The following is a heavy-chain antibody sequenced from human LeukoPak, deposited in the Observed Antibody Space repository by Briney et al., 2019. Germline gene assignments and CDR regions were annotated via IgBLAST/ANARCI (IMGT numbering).Heavy chain of an antibody. Sequence: PGGSLRLSCAASGFTFSTYAVSWVRQAPGKGLEWVSAVRPSGGGTFYADYVKGRFTVSRDDSKNTLYLQMNSLRAEDTAVYYCVRDDDRPDNGLDYWGQGTLVTVSS. J-gene: IGHJ4*02. D-gene: IGHD3-22*01. V-gene: IGHV3-23*01. CDR2: VRPSGGGT. CDR1: GFTFSTYA. CDR3: VRDDDRPDNGLDY.